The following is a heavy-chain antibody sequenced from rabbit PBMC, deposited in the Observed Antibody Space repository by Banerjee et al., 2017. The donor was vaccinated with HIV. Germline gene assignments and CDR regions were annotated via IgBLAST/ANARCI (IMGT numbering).Heavy chain of an antibody. V-gene: IGHV1S40*01. Sequence: QSVEESGGGLVTPGASLTLTCTASGFSFSSNWICWVRQAPGKGLEWIACIDTSDGDTDYANWPKGRFTISKASSTTVTLQMTSLTAADTATYFCARNYVNVFDPRGPGTLVTVS. D-gene: IGHD1-1*01. J-gene: IGHJ2*01. CDR3: ARNYVNVFDP. CDR2: IDTSDGDT. CDR1: GFSFSSNW.